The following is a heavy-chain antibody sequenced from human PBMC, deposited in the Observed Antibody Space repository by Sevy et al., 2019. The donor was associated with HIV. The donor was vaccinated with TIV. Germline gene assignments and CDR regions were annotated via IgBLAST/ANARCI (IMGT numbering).Heavy chain of an antibody. CDR1: GFTFSSYC. J-gene: IGHJ6*03. V-gene: IGHV3-30*02. D-gene: IGHD2-2*01. CDR3: ANGTGNRYCSSNSCRPHFYYYMDV. Sequence: GGSLRLSCAASGFTFSSYCMHWVRQAPGKGLEWVAFIRYDGGNKYYADSVKGRFTISRDNSKITLYLQMNSLRAEDTALYYCANGTGNRYCSSNSCRPHFYYYMDVWGKGTTVTVSS. CDR2: IRYDGGNK.